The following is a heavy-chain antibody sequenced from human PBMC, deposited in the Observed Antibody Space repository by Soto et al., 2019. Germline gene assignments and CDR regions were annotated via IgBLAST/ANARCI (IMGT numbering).Heavy chain of an antibody. J-gene: IGHJ6*02. CDR3: TKDKLAGGADV. CDR1: GIMLKDYA. V-gene: IGHV3-9*01. CDR2: IYWDGGGV. D-gene: IGHD3-3*02. Sequence: VQLAESGGGLVQPGESLRLSCFGSGIMLKDYAMHWVRQVPGRGLEWVAGIYWDGGGVDYADSVKGRFTTSRDNGKNSLYLEMNSLRVDDTAVYYCTKDKLAGGADVWGQGTSVTVSS.